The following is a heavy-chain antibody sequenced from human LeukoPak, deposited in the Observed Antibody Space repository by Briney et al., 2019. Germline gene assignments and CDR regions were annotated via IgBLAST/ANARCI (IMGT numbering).Heavy chain of an antibody. Sequence: PSETLSLTCTVSGGSISSSSYYWGWIRQPPGKGLEWVPVIYSGGSTYYADSVRGRFTISRDNSKNTLYLQMNSLRAEDTAVYYCARDPYYGSGFDYWGQGTLVTVSS. CDR3: ARDPYYGSGFDY. CDR2: IYSGGST. D-gene: IGHD3-10*01. V-gene: IGHV3-66*01. CDR1: GGSISSSSYY. J-gene: IGHJ4*02.